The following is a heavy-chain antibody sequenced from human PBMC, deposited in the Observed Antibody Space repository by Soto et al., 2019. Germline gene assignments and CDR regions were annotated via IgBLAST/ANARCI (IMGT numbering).Heavy chain of an antibody. CDR2: IKSTSDGGTT. V-gene: IGHV3-15*07. CDR1: GFTFTNAW. J-gene: IGHJ4*02. Sequence: EVQLVESGGGLVKPGGSLILSCAASGFTFTNAWMNWVRQAPGKGLEWVGRIKSTSDGGTTDYAAPVKGRFTVSRDDSKNTLYLQMDRLKTEDTAFYFCTTDLRTRTPPGHRGQGTLVTGSS. CDR3: TTDLRTRTPPGH. D-gene: IGHD2-15*01.